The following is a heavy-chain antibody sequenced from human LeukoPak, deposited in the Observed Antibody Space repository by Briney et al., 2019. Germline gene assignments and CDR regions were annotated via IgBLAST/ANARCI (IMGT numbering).Heavy chain of an antibody. Sequence: PGGSLRLSCAASGFTFSSYSMNWVRQAPGKGLEWVSYITSSSSTIYYADSVKGRFTISRDNAKNSLYLQMNSLRAEDTAVYYCARGTVHGDYPSYDWFDPWGQGTLVTVSS. CDR3: ARGTVHGDYPSYDWFDP. CDR2: ITSSSSTI. D-gene: IGHD4-17*01. CDR1: GFTFSSYS. J-gene: IGHJ5*02. V-gene: IGHV3-48*01.